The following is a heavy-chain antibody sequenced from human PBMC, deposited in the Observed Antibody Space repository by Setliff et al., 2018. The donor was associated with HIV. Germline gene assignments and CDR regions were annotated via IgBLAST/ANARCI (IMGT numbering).Heavy chain of an antibody. J-gene: IGHJ4*02. CDR1: GCTFGIYG. D-gene: IGHD2-2*01. CDR2: TIPMIGTA. V-gene: IGHV1-69*05. CDR3: ARESACSSTSCPKVLDY. Sequence: GASVKVSCKASGCTFGIYGISWVRQAPGQGLEWMGGTIPMIGTANYAQKFQGRVTITTDESTNTVYMELSSLGSEDTAVYYGARESACSSTSCPKVLDYWGQGTLVTVSS.